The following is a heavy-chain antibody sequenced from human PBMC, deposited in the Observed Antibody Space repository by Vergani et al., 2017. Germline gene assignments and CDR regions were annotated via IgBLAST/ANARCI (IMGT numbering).Heavy chain of an antibody. Sequence: EVQLVESGGGLIQPGGSLRLSCAASGFTVSSNYMSWVRQAPGKGLEWVSVIYSGGSTYYADSVKGRFTISRDNAKNTLYLQMNSLRAEDTAVYYCARIFYSSSWYDFDYWGQGTLVTVSS. CDR2: IYSGGST. CDR3: ARIFYSSSWYDFDY. J-gene: IGHJ4*02. CDR1: GFTVSSNY. V-gene: IGHV3-53*01. D-gene: IGHD6-13*01.